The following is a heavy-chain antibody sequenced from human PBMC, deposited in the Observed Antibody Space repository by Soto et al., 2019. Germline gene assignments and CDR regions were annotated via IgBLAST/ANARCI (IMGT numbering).Heavy chain of an antibody. CDR1: GGSISSYY. D-gene: IGHD6-13*01. Sequence: SETLSLTCTVSGGSISSYYWSWIRQPPGKGLEWIGYIYYSGSTNYNPSLKSRVTISVDTSKNQFSLKLSSVTAADTAVYYCAREGTHSSSWTHYFDYWGQGTLVTVSS. CDR2: IYYSGST. CDR3: AREGTHSSSWTHYFDY. V-gene: IGHV4-59*01. J-gene: IGHJ4*02.